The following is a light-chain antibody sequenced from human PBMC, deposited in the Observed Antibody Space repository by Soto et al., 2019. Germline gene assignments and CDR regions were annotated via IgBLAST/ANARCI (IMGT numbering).Light chain of an antibody. CDR3: CSYAGNNIHVV. V-gene: IGLV2-23*01. CDR2: EGS. J-gene: IGLJ2*01. CDR1: SSDVGSYNL. Sequence: QSALTQPASVSGSPGQPITISCTGTSSDVGSYNLVSWYQQHPGKAPKLMIYEGSKRPSGVSNRFSGSKSDNTASLTISGLQAEDEADYYCCSYAGNNIHVVFGGGTKLTVL.